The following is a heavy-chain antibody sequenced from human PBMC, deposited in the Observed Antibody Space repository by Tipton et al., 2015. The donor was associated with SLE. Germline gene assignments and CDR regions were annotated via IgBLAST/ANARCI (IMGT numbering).Heavy chain of an antibody. J-gene: IGHJ3*02. D-gene: IGHD1-7*01. CDR3: ARGTGTTDAFDI. Sequence: TLSLTFTVSGGSISSHYWGWIRQPPGKGLEWIGYIYYSGSTNYNPSLKSRVTMSVDTSKNQFSLKLSSVTAADTAVYYCARGTGTTDAFDIWGQGTMVTVSS. CDR1: GGSISSHY. V-gene: IGHV4-59*11. CDR2: IYYSGST.